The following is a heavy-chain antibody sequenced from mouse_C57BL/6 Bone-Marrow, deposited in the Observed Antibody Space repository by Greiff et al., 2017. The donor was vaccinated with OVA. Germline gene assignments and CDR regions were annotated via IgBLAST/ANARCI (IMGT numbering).Heavy chain of an antibody. CDR3: AREGDYDYDGDWFAY. J-gene: IGHJ3*01. D-gene: IGHD2-4*01. V-gene: IGHV1-82*01. CDR1: GYAFSSSW. Sequence: VQLQQSGPELVKPGASVKISCKASGYAFSSSWMNWVKQRPGKGLEWIGRIYPGDGDTNYNGKFKGKATLTADKSSSTAYMQLSSLTSEDSAVYFCAREGDYDYDGDWFAYWGQGTLVTVSA. CDR2: IYPGDGDT.